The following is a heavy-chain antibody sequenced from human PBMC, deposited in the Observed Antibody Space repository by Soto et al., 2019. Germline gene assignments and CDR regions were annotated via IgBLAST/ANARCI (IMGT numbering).Heavy chain of an antibody. V-gene: IGHV1-8*01. CDR1: GYTFTSYD. CDR3: ARGSGSTGPLYYDGMDV. Sequence: QVHLVQSGAEVKKPGASVKVSCKASGYTFTSYDINWVRQATGQGLEWMGWMNPNSGNTGYAQKFQGSVTMTRNTSISTAYMELSSLRSEDTAVYYCARGSGSTGPLYYDGMDVWGQGTTVTVSS. CDR2: MNPNSGNT. J-gene: IGHJ6*02. D-gene: IGHD1-1*01.